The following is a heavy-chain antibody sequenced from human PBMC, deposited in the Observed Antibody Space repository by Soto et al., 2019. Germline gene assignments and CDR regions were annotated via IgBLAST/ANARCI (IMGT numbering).Heavy chain of an antibody. CDR3: ARSFGWYAIDY. J-gene: IGHJ4*02. Sequence: QVLLQESGPGLVKPSGTLSLSCAVSGGSISSSHFWGWVRQPPGKGLEWVGDISHSGSVNYNPSLKSRVTISIDKSKNQFSLKLNSVTAADTAVYDCARSFGWYAIDYWGQGTLVIVSS. V-gene: IGHV4-4*02. CDR1: GGSISSSHF. D-gene: IGHD6-19*01. CDR2: ISHSGSV.